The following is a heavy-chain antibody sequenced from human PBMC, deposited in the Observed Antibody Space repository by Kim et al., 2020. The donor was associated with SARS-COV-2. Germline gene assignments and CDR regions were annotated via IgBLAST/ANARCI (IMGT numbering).Heavy chain of an antibody. V-gene: IGHV3-74*01. CDR1: GFTFRSHW. CDR2: VNSDGTST. Sequence: GGSRRLSCAASGFTFRSHWMLWVRQAPGKGLVWVSRVNSDGTSTAYADSVKGRFTISRDNAKDTLYLQMNSLSAEDTAVYYCTRGGEVSRPSGSYGDCWGQGTLVTVSS. CDR3: TRGGEVSRPSGSYGDC. D-gene: IGHD1-26*01. J-gene: IGHJ4*02.